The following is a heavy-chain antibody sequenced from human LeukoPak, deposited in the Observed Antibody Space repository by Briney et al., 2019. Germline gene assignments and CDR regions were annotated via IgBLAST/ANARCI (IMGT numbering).Heavy chain of an antibody. V-gene: IGHV1-46*01. CDR2: INPSGGST. J-gene: IGHJ2*01. Sequence: ASVKVSCKASGGTFISYAISWVRQAPGQGLEWMGIINPSGGSTSYAQKFQGRVTMTRDTSTSTVYMELSSLRSEDTAVYYCARDSYDTGFDLWGRGTLVTVSS. CDR1: GGTFISYA. D-gene: IGHD3-22*01. CDR3: ARDSYDTGFDL.